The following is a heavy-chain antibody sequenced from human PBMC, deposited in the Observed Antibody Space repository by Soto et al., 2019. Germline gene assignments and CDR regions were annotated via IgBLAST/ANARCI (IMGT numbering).Heavy chain of an antibody. CDR3: ARHVPDYDILTGYGYGMDV. CDR2: IDPSDSYT. V-gene: IGHV5-10-1*01. D-gene: IGHD3-9*01. CDR1: FTSYW. J-gene: IGHJ6*02. Sequence: FTSYWISWVRQMPGKGLEWMGRIDPSDSYTNYSPSFQGHVTISADKSISTAYLQWSSLKASDTAMYYCARHVPDYDILTGYGYGMDVWGQGTTVTVSS.